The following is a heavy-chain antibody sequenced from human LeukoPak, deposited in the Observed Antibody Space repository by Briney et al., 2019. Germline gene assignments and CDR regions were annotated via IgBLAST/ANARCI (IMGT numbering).Heavy chain of an antibody. D-gene: IGHD4-23*01. Sequence: WASVKVSCKASGYSFTRYTMNWVRQAPGQGLEWMGWINTNTGNPTYAQGFTGRFVFSLDTSVSTAYLQISSLKAEDTAVYYCARLAVITDGGSFDYWGQGTLVTVSS. CDR3: ARLAVITDGGSFDY. CDR1: GYSFTRYT. J-gene: IGHJ4*02. V-gene: IGHV7-4-1*02. CDR2: INTNTGNP.